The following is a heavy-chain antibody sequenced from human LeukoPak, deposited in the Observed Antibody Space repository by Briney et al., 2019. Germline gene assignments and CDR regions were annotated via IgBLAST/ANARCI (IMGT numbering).Heavy chain of an antibody. CDR1: GGSISSSSYY. V-gene: IGHV4-39*02. CDR3: ARDQGDRWGDYYYYMDV. Sequence: PSETLSLTCTVSGGSISSSSYYWGWIRQPPGKGLEWIGSIYYSGSTYYNPSLKSRVTISVDTSKNQFSLKLSSVTAADTAVYYCARDQGDRWGDYYYYMDVWGKGTTVTVSS. CDR2: IYYSGST. J-gene: IGHJ6*03. D-gene: IGHD7-27*01.